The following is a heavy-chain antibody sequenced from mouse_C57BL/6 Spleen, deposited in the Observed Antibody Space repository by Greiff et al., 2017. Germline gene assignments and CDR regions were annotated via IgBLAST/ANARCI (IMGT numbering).Heavy chain of an antibody. J-gene: IGHJ3*01. V-gene: IGHV1-9*01. Sequence: QVQLQQSGAELMKPGASVKLSCKATGYTFTGYWIEWVKQRPGHGLEWIGEILPGSGSTNYNEKFKGNATFTADTSSNTAYMQLSSLTTEDSAIYCCASNCDWFAYWGQGTLVTVAA. CDR1: GYTFTGYW. D-gene: IGHD4-1*01. CDR3: ASNCDWFAY. CDR2: ILPGSGST.